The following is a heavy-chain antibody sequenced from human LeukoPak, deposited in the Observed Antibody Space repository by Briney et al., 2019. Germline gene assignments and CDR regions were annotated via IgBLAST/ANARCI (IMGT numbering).Heavy chain of an antibody. J-gene: IGHJ5*02. CDR2: IKEDGSIE. Sequence: PGGSLRLSCAASGFAFSKYWMSWVRPAPGKGLEWVANIKEDGSIEDYAASVKGRFTVSRDNAKNSLYLQMNSLRVEDTAVYYCVSQQLAPPWGQGTLVTVSS. CDR3: VSQQLAPP. V-gene: IGHV3-7*01. CDR1: GFAFSKYW. D-gene: IGHD5-24*01.